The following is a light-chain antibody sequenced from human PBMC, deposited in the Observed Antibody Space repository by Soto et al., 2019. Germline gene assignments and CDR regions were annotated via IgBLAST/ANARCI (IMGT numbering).Light chain of an antibody. CDR3: SSFTSISTYV. CDR1: SSDVGSYNR. Sequence: QSVLTQPPSVSGYPGQSVTISCTGTSSDVGSYNRVSWYQQPPGTAPKLMIYEVSNRPSGVPDRFSGSKSGNTASLTISGLQAEDDDDYDCSSFTSISTYVFGTVTKVTV. CDR2: EVS. V-gene: IGLV2-18*02. J-gene: IGLJ1*01.